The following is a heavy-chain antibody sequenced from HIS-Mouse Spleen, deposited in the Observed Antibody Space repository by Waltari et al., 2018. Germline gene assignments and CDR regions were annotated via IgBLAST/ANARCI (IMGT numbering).Heavy chain of an antibody. CDR3: ARDPRWNDGIDY. Sequence: QLQLQESGPGLVKPSETLSPTCTVSCGSISRSSYAWGWIRQPPGKGLEWIGSIYYSGSTYYNPSLKSRVTISVDTSKNQFSLKLSSVTAADTAVYYCARDPRWNDGIDYWGQGTLVTVSS. D-gene: IGHD1-1*01. CDR2: IYYSGST. J-gene: IGHJ4*02. CDR1: CGSISRSSYA. V-gene: IGHV4-39*07.